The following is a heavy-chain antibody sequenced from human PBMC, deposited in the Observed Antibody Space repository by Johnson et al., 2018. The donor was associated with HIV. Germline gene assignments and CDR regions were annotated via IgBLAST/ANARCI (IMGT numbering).Heavy chain of an antibody. CDR2: IWYDGSNQ. D-gene: IGHD1-1*01. CDR3: ANRRGIGDGTTGSLDI. Sequence: QVQLVESGGGVVRPGRSLRLSCTASGFTFSDYGMHWVRQAPGKGLEWVAIIWYDGSNQYYADSVKGRFSISRDNSKNTLFLQMNSLRPEDTAVYYCANRRGIGDGTTGSLDIWGQGTMVTVSS. J-gene: IGHJ3*02. CDR1: GFTFSDYG. V-gene: IGHV3-33*06.